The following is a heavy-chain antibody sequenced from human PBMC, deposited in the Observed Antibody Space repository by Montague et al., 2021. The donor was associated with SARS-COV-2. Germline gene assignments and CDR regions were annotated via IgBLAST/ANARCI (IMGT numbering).Heavy chain of an antibody. J-gene: IGHJ3*02. V-gene: IGHV4-59*01. D-gene: IGHD6-19*01. CDR2: IYYSGST. Sequence: SETQSLTCTVSGGSISSYYWSWIRQPPGKGLEWIGYIYYSGSTNXXPSLKSRVTISVDTSKNQFSLKLSSVTAADTAVYYCARGSGWMGNAFDIWGQGTMVTVSS. CDR3: ARGSGWMGNAFDI. CDR1: GGSISSYY.